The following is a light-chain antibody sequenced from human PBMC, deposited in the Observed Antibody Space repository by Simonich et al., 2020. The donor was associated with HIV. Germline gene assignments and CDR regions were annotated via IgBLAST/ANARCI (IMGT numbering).Light chain of an antibody. CDR2: WAS. Sequence: EIVMTQSPDSLAVSLGERATINSKSSQSVLYSSNNKNYLAWYQQKPGQPPKLLIYWASTRESGVPDRFRGSGSGTDFTLTISSLQAEDVAVYYCQQYYSTPLTFGGGTKVEIK. V-gene: IGKV4-1*01. CDR3: QQYYSTPLT. J-gene: IGKJ4*01. CDR1: QSVLYSSNNKNY.